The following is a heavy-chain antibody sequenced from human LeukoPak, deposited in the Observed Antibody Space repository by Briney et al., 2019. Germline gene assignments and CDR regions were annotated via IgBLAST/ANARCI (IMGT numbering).Heavy chain of an antibody. CDR3: ASRPYCSSTNCLPDY. J-gene: IGHJ4*02. D-gene: IGHD2-2*01. Sequence: GSSVKVSCKASGGTFSSYTISWVRQAPGQGLEWMGRIIPILGIANYAQKFQGRVTITADKSTSTAYMELSSLRSEDTAVYYCASRPYCSSTNCLPDYWGQGTLVTVSS. CDR2: IIPILGIA. CDR1: GGTFSSYT. V-gene: IGHV1-69*02.